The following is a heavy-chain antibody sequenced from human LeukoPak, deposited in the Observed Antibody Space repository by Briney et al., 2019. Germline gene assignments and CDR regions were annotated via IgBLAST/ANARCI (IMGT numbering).Heavy chain of an antibody. Sequence: GGSLRLSCAASGFTFSSYAMHWVRQAPGKGLERVAVISYDGSNKYYADSVKGRFTISRDNSKNTLYLQMNSLRAEDTAVYYCARDQGELGYCSGGSCYFDYWGQGTLVTVSS. J-gene: IGHJ4*02. V-gene: IGHV3-30-3*01. CDR1: GFTFSSYA. D-gene: IGHD2-15*01. CDR3: ARDQGELGYCSGGSCYFDY. CDR2: ISYDGSNK.